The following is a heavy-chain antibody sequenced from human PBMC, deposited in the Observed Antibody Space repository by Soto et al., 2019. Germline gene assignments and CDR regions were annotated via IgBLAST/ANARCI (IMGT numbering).Heavy chain of an antibody. Sequence: GASVKVSCKASGYPCTSYYVHWVRQAPGQGLEWMGFINTSDGSTSYPQKFQGRVTMTRDTSTSTVYREVSSLRSEDTAVYYCAREMYTIRGSPFDYWGQRTLVTVSS. CDR2: INTSDGST. CDR3: AREMYTIRGSPFDY. D-gene: IGHD3-16*01. V-gene: IGHV1-46*01. CDR1: GYPCTSYY. J-gene: IGHJ4*02.